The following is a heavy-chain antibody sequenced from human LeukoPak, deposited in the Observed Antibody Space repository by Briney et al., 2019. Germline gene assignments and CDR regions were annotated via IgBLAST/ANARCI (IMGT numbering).Heavy chain of an antibody. CDR2: ISYDGSNK. Sequence: GGSLRLSCAASGFTFSSYAMHWVRQAPGKGLEWVAVISYDGSNKYYADSVKGRFTISRDNSKNTLYLQMNSLRAEDTAVYYCAIEHPWELQVGWGQGTLVTVSS. CDR3: AIEHPWELQVG. V-gene: IGHV3-30-3*01. J-gene: IGHJ4*02. D-gene: IGHD1-26*01. CDR1: GFTFSSYA.